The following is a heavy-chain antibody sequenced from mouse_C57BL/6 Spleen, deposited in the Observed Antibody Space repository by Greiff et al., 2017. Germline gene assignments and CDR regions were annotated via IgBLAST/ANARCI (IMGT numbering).Heavy chain of an antibody. CDR1: GFSLTSYG. CDR2: IWRGGST. J-gene: IGHJ4*01. V-gene: IGHV2-5*01. CDR3: APLGSSPYYYAMDY. Sequence: QVQLQQSGPGLVQPSQSLSITCTVSGFSLTSYGVHWVRQSPGKGLEWLGVIWRGGSTDYNAAFMSRLSITKDNSKSQVFFKMNSLQADDTAIYYCAPLGSSPYYYAMDYWGQGTSVTVSS. D-gene: IGHD1-1*01.